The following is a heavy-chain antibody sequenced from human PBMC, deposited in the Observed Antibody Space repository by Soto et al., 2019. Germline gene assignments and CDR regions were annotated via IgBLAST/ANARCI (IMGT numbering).Heavy chain of an antibody. Sequence: EVQLVESGGGLVQPGGSLRLSCTASGFTFSNYWMNWVRQAPGKGLEWVTNINQDGSEDYYVGSVKGRFTISRDNAKNSLYLQMNGLRAEDTAVYYCARDTQLLLVRPGDYMDVWGKGTTVTVSS. J-gene: IGHJ6*03. CDR1: GFTFSNYW. D-gene: IGHD2-2*01. CDR3: ARDTQLLLVRPGDYMDV. CDR2: INQDGSED. V-gene: IGHV3-7*01.